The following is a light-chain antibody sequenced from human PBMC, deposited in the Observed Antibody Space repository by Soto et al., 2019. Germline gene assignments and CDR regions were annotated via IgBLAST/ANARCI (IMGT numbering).Light chain of an antibody. CDR2: DIN. Sequence: QCALTQPASVSGSAGQSITISCTGTSSDVGGYNYVSWYQQHPGKAPKLMIFDINNRPSGVSSRFSGSKSGNTASLTISGLQAEDEADYYCSSYTDSSTLNYVFGTGTKVTVL. J-gene: IGLJ1*01. V-gene: IGLV2-14*03. CDR1: SSDVGGYNY. CDR3: SSYTDSSTLNYV.